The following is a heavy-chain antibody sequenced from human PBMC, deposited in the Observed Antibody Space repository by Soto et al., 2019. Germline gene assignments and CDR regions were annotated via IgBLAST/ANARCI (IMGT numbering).Heavy chain of an antibody. CDR2: IYYSGNT. Sequence: SETLSLTCTVSGGSISSSSYYWGWIRQPPGKGLEWIGSIYYSGNTYYNPSLKSRVTVSVDTSKNQFSLKLSSVTAADTAVYYCARHHPQLRFLGSNFDYWGQGTLVTVSS. V-gene: IGHV4-39*01. D-gene: IGHD3-3*01. CDR3: ARHHPQLRFLGSNFDY. CDR1: GGSISSSSYY. J-gene: IGHJ4*02.